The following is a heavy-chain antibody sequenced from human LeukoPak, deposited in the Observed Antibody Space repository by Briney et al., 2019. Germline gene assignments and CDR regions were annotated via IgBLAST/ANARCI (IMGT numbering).Heavy chain of an antibody. J-gene: IGHJ5*02. Sequence: GASVKVSCKVSGYTLTELSMHWVRQAPGKGLEWMGGFHPDDGETIYAQKFQGRVTMTEDTSTDTAYMELSSLRSEDTAVYYCATGKWDDSNYPIAGWFDPWGQGTLVTVSS. CDR2: FHPDDGET. CDR1: GYTLTELS. CDR3: ATGKWDDSNYPIAGWFDP. V-gene: IGHV1-24*01. D-gene: IGHD4-4*01.